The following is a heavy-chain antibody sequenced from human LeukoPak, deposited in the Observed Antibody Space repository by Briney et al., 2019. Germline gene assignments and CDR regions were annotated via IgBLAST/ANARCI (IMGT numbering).Heavy chain of an antibody. CDR3: XXMYSSSWSYFDY. CDR2: IYPGDSDT. J-gene: IGHJ4*02. V-gene: IGHV5-51*01. D-gene: IGHD6-13*01. Sequence: GESLKISCKGSGYSFTSYWIGWVRQMPGKGLEWMGIIYPGDSDTRYSPSFQGQVTISADKSISTAYLQWSSLKASDTAMYYCXXMYSSSWSYFDYWGQGTLVTVSS. CDR1: GYSFTSYW.